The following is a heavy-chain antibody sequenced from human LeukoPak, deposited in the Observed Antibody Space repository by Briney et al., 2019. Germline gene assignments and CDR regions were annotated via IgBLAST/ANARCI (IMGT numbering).Heavy chain of an antibody. Sequence: SETLSLTCTVSGGSISSYHRSWTRQPPGRGLEWIGYIYYRGSTNYNPALTSRVNMSVDISKNQYSLKLSSVTAADTAVYFCARAYSDKRRYYFDYWGQGTLVTVSS. J-gene: IGHJ4*02. D-gene: IGHD2-21*01. CDR2: IYYRGST. CDR3: ARAYSDKRRYYFDY. V-gene: IGHV4-59*12. CDR1: GGSISSYH.